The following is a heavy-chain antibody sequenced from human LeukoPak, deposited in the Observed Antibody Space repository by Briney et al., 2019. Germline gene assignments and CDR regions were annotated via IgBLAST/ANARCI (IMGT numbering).Heavy chain of an antibody. Sequence: SETLSLTCTVSGGSISSGDYYWSWIRQPPGKGLEWIGYIYYSGSTYYNPSLKSRVTISVDTSKNQFSLKLSSVTAADTAVYYCARENRSIYYYYGMDVWGQGTTVTVSS. J-gene: IGHJ6*02. V-gene: IGHV4-30-4*02. D-gene: IGHD2-2*01. CDR3: ARENRSIYYYYGMDV. CDR2: IYYSGST. CDR1: GGSISSGDYY.